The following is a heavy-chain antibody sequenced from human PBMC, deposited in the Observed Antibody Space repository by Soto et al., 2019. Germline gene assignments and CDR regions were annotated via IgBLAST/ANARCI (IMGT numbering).Heavy chain of an antibody. CDR1: EFTFSNYG. J-gene: IGHJ5*02. Sequence: PGGSLRLSCAASEFTFSNYGIHWVRQAPGKGLEWVAAISHDGNYQNYVDSVKGRFTISRDNSKNMLYLQMNSLRAEDTAVYYCARHPERIAQIGWFDPWGQGTLVTVSS. CDR2: ISHDGNYQ. D-gene: IGHD6-13*01. V-gene: IGHV3-30*03. CDR3: ARHPERIAQIGWFDP.